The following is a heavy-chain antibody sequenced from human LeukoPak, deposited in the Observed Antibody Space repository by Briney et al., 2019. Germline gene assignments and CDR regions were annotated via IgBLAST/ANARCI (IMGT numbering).Heavy chain of an antibody. J-gene: IGHJ4*02. CDR3: AKDRSTGWYGGFDY. CDR2: ISYDGSNQ. V-gene: IGHV3-30-3*01. D-gene: IGHD6-19*01. CDR1: RFTFSSYS. Sequence: SGGSLRLSCAASRFTFSSYSMHWVRQAPGEGLEWVAVISYDGSNQYYADSVKGRFTISRDNSKNTLYLQMNSLRAEDTAVYDCAKDRSTGWYGGFDYWGQGTLVTVSS.